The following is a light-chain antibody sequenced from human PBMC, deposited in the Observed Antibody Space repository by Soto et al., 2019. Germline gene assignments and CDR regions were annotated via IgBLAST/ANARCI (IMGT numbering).Light chain of an antibody. Sequence: QSVLTQPPSASGTPGQRVTISCSGGSSNIGSNNVNWYQHLPGTSPKLLIFSYDERPSGVPDRFSGSKSGTSASLAISGLQSDDEADYYCAAWDDRLNGLVFGGGTKVTVL. V-gene: IGLV1-44*01. CDR3: AAWDDRLNGLV. CDR2: SYD. J-gene: IGLJ3*02. CDR1: SSNIGSNN.